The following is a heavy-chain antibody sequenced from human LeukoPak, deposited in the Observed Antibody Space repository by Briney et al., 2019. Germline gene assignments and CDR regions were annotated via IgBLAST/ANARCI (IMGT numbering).Heavy chain of an antibody. CDR2: INPNSGGT. Sequence: ASVKVSCKASGYTFTAYYMHWVRQAPGQGLEWMGCINPNSGGTNYAQKFQGRVTMTRDTSINIVYMNLSRLRSDDTAVYYCARRYYDSSGYYYYPWGRGTLVTVSS. CDR1: GYTFTAYY. J-gene: IGHJ5*02. CDR3: ARRYYDSSGYYYYP. V-gene: IGHV1-2*02. D-gene: IGHD3-22*01.